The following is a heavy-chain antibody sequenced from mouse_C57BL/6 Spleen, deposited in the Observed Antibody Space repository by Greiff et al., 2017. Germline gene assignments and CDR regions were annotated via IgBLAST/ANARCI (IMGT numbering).Heavy chain of an antibody. CDR2: ISSGGSYT. D-gene: IGHD2-4*01. J-gene: IGHJ3*01. CDR3: ARRGDYDEISFAY. V-gene: IGHV5-6*02. CDR1: GFTFSSYG. Sequence: EVKLVESGGDLVKPGGSLKLSCAASGFTFSSYGMSWVRQTPDKRLEWVATISSGGSYTYYPDSVKGRFPISRDNAKNTLYLQMSSLKSEDTAMYYCARRGDYDEISFAYWGQGTLVTVSA.